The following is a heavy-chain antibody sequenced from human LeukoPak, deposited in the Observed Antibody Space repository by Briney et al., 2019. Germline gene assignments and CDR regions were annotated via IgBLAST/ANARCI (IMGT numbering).Heavy chain of an antibody. CDR3: AKDFSFAGELPDFDY. CDR2: ISGDGGST. CDR1: GFTFDDYA. J-gene: IGHJ4*02. V-gene: IGHV3-43*02. Sequence: GGSLRLSCAASGFTFDDYAMHWVRQAPGKGLEWVSLISGDGGSTYYADSVKGRFTISRDNSKNSLYLQMNSLRTEDTALYYCAKDFSFAGELPDFDYWGQGTLVTVSS. D-gene: IGHD1-26*01.